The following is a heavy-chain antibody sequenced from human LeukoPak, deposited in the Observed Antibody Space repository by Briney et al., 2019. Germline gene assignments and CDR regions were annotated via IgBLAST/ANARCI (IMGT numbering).Heavy chain of an antibody. D-gene: IGHD6-19*01. J-gene: IGHJ6*02. CDR2: INSDGSST. Sequence: GGSLRLSCAASGFTFSSYWMHWVRQAPGKGPVWVSRINSDGSSTSYADSVKGRFTISRDNAKNTLYLQMNSLRAEDTAVYYCARGSSGWYFAYGMDVWGQGTTVTVSS. CDR1: GFTFSSYW. V-gene: IGHV3-74*01. CDR3: ARGSSGWYFAYGMDV.